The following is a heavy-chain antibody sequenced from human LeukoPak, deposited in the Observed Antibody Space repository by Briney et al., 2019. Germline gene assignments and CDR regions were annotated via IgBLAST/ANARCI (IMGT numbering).Heavy chain of an antibody. CDR1: GGSFSGYY. CDR2: INHSGST. V-gene: IGHV4-34*01. D-gene: IGHD3-3*01. Sequence: SETLSLTCAVYGGSFSGYYWSWIRQPPGKGLEWMGEINHSGSTNHNPSLKSRVTISVDTSKNQFSLKLSSVTAADTAVYSCARKPYYDFWSGYYRSFDPWGQGTLVTVSS. CDR3: ARKPYYDFWSGYYRSFDP. J-gene: IGHJ5*02.